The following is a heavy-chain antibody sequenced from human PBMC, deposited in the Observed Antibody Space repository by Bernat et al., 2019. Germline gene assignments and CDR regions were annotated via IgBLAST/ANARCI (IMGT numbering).Heavy chain of an antibody. Sequence: EVQLVESGGGLVQPGRSLRLSCAASGFTFDDYAMHWVRQAPGKGLGWVAGISWNSGSIGYADSVKGRFTISRDNAKNSLYLQMNSLRAEDTALYYCAKDISSLKKDGYNFLNGMDVWGQGTTVTVSS. CDR1: GFTFDDYA. CDR3: AKDISSLKKDGYNFLNGMDV. D-gene: IGHD5-24*01. J-gene: IGHJ6*02. V-gene: IGHV3-9*01. CDR2: ISWNSGSI.